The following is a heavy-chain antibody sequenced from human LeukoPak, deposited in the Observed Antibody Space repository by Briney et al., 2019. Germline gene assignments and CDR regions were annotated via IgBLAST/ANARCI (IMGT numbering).Heavy chain of an antibody. CDR1: GGTLSSYA. J-gene: IGHJ5*02. D-gene: IGHD2-2*01. Sequence: EASVKVSCKASGGTLSSYAISWVRQAPGQGLEWMGGIIPIFGTANYAQKFQGRVTITADESTSTAYMELSSLRSEGTAVYYCARGRCSSTSCPGDNWFDPWGQGTLVTVSS. CDR3: ARGRCSSTSCPGDNWFDP. CDR2: IIPIFGTA. V-gene: IGHV1-69*13.